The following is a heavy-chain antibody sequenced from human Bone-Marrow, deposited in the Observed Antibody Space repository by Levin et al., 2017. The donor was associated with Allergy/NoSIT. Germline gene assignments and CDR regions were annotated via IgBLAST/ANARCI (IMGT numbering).Heavy chain of an antibody. CDR2: IWYDGSNK. CDR1: GFTFSSYG. CDR3: ARARKDTANKYYFDY. V-gene: IGHV3-33*01. Sequence: GGSLRLSCAASGFTFSSYGMHWVRQAPGKGLEWVAVIWYDGSNKYYADSVKGRFTISRDNSKNTLYLQMNSLRAEDTAVYYCARARKDTANKYYFDYWGQGTLVTVSS. J-gene: IGHJ4*02. D-gene: IGHD5-18*01.